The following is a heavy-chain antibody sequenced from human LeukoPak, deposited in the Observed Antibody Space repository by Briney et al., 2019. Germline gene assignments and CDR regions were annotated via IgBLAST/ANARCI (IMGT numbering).Heavy chain of an antibody. D-gene: IGHD3-10*01. CDR1: GGSISSYY. J-gene: IGHJ4*02. V-gene: IGHV4-59*01. CDR2: IYYSGST. Sequence: PSETLSLTCTVSGGSISSYYWSWTRQPPGKGLEWIGYIYYSGSTNYNPSLKSRVTISVDTSKNQFSLKLSSVTAADTAVYYCACTYYYGSGSYSEPFDYWGQGTLVTVSS. CDR3: ACTYYYGSGSYSEPFDY.